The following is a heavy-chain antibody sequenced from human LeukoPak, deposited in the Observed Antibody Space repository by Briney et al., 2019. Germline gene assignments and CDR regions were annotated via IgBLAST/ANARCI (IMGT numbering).Heavy chain of an antibody. Sequence: SVKVSCKASGYTFTGYYMHWVRQAPGQGLEWMGGIIPIFGTANYAQKFQGRVTIAADKSTSTAYMELSSLRSEDTAVYYCARANYYYDSSGYDWFDPWGQGTLVTVSS. CDR3: ARANYYYDSSGYDWFDP. CDR2: IIPIFGTA. D-gene: IGHD3-22*01. J-gene: IGHJ5*02. CDR1: GYTFTGYY. V-gene: IGHV1-69*06.